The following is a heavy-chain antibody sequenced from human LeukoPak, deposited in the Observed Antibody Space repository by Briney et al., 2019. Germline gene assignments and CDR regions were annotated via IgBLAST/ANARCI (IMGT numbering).Heavy chain of an antibody. CDR3: ARDYNFDY. J-gene: IGHJ4*02. Sequence: GGSLRLSCAASGFTFSIYGMSWVRQAPGKGLEWVSAISGSGGSTFYADSVKGRFTISRDNAKNSLYLQMNSLRAEDTAVYYCARDYNFDYWGQGTLVTVSS. CDR1: GFTFSIYG. CDR2: ISGSGGST. V-gene: IGHV3-23*01.